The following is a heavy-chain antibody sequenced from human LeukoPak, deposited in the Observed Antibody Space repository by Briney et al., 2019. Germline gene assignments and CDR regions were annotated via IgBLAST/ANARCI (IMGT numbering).Heavy chain of an antibody. CDR2: IYHSGST. CDR3: ARDLYSSGWGYFDY. D-gene: IGHD6-19*01. V-gene: IGHV4-38-2*02. J-gene: IGHJ4*02. CDR1: GYSISSGYY. Sequence: SETLSLTCTISGYSISSGYYWGWIRRPPGKGLGWIGSIYHSGSTYYNPSLKSRVTISLDTSENQFSLKLSSVTAADTAVYYCARDLYSSGWGYFDYWGQGTLVTVSS.